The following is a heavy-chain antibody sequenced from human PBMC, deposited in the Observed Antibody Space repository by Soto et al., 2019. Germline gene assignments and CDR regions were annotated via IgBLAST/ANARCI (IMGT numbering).Heavy chain of an antibody. CDR2: IDYSGTT. V-gene: IGHV4-39*02. J-gene: IGHJ4*02. CDR3: ARRTGSSTYYFDY. CDR1: GCSISSSIYY. D-gene: IGHD6-6*01. Sequence: SETLSLTCAVSGCSISSSIYYWGWIRQPPGRGLEWIGIIDYSGTTYYNPSLKSRLTMSVDTSKNHFSLNLSSVTAADTAVYYCARRTGSSTYYFDYWGQGALVTVSS.